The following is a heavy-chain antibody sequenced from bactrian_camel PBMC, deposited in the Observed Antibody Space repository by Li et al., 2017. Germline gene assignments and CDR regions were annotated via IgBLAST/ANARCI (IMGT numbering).Heavy chain of an antibody. V-gene: IGHV3S53*01. J-gene: IGHJ6*01. Sequence: HVQLVESGGASVQAGGSLRLSCLVAGDIGNNRCMGRFRGNKREGVAAIDNEGSTSYADSVKGRFSISQDKANNILYLQMNSLKSEDSGMYYCATDRVLSRFGYCYQISPYRVWGSWGQGTQVTVS. D-gene: IGHD2*01. CDR2: IDNEGST. CDR1: GDIGNNRC. CDR3: ATDRVLSRFGYCYQISPYRVWGS.